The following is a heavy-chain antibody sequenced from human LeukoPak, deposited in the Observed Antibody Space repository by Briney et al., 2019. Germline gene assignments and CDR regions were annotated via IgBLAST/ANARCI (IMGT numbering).Heavy chain of an antibody. Sequence: GASVKVSCKASGYTFTSYAMHWVRQAPGQRLEWMGWINAGNGNTKYSQKFQGRVTITRDTSASTAYMELSSLRSEDTAVYYCARDFAAIAAAGGNYWGQGTLVTVSS. J-gene: IGHJ4*02. D-gene: IGHD6-13*01. CDR1: GYTFTSYA. CDR3: ARDFAAIAAAGGNY. V-gene: IGHV1-3*01. CDR2: INAGNGNT.